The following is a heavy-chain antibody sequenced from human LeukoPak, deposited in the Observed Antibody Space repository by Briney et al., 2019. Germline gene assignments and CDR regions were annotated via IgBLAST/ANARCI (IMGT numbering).Heavy chain of an antibody. CDR1: GGTFSSSA. Sequence: ASVKVSCKASGGTFSSSAISWVRQAPGQGLEWMGGIIPIFGTANYAQKFQGRVTITADESTSTAYMELSSLRSEDTAVYYCASRLSSSWHNWFDPWGQGTLVTVSS. V-gene: IGHV1-69*13. D-gene: IGHD6-13*01. J-gene: IGHJ5*02. CDR3: ASRLSSSWHNWFDP. CDR2: IIPIFGTA.